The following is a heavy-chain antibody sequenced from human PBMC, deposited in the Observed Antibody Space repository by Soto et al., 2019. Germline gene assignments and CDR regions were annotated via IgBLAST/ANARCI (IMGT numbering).Heavy chain of an antibody. D-gene: IGHD3-22*01. J-gene: IGHJ4*02. V-gene: IGHV3-23*01. CDR3: AISRSAMIYYFDF. Sequence: EVQVLESGGGLVQPGGSLRLSCAASGFTFSNYAMNWVRQAPGKGLEWVSGISATGVKTHSADSVKGRFTISRDNSKDTVYLEMSGVRAEDTAVYYCAISRSAMIYYFDFWGLGALVTVSS. CDR2: ISATGVKT. CDR1: GFTFSNYA.